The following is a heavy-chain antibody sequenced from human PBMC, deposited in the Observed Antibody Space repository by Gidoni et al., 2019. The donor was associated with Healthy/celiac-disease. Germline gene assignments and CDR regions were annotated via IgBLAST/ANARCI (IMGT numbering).Heavy chain of an antibody. CDR2: ISVSGGST. CDR1: GFTFRSYA. CDR3: AKDWLAVAGTMSAFDI. J-gene: IGHJ3*02. D-gene: IGHD6-19*01. V-gene: IGHV3-23*01. Sequence: EVQRLESGGGLVQPGGSRSPSGAASGFTFRSYAMSWVRQAPGKGLEWVSAISVSGGSTYYADSVKGRFTISRDNSKNTLYLQMNSLRAEDTAVYYCAKDWLAVAGTMSAFDIWGQGTMVTVSS.